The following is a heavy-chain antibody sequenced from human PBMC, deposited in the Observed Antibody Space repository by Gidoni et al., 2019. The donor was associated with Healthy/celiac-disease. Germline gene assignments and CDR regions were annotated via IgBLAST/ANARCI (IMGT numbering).Heavy chain of an antibody. CDR3: ARPAVGATGGTAFDI. Sequence: QVQLVESVGGVVQPGRSLRLSCAASGFNFRSYGMKWFRQAPGKGLEWVAVISYDGINKSCADPVKGRFTISRDNSKSTLYLQMNSLRAEDTAVYYCARPAVGATGGTAFDIWGQGTMVTVSS. V-gene: IGHV3-30*03. CDR2: ISYDGINK. D-gene: IGHD1-26*01. CDR1: GFNFRSYG. J-gene: IGHJ3*02.